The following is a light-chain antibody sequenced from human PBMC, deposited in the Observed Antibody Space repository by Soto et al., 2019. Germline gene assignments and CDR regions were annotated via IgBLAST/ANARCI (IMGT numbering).Light chain of an antibody. V-gene: IGKV3-11*01. J-gene: IGKJ1*01. CDR1: QSVSSY. CDR3: QRRSNWPPT. Sequence: EIVLTQSPATLSLSPGERATLSCRASQSVSSYLAWYQQKPGQAPRLLIYDASNRATGIPARFSGSGSGTDFTLTISRLETEDFAVYYCQRRSNWPPTFGQGTKVEIK. CDR2: DAS.